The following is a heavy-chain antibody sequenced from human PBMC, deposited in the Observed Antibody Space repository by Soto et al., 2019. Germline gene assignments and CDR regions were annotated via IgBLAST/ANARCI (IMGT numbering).Heavy chain of an antibody. V-gene: IGHV1-3*01. J-gene: IGHJ4*02. D-gene: IGHD3-3*01. CDR3: ARGYDFWSGYYLDY. Sequence: ASVKVSCKASGYTFTSYAMHWVRQAPGQRLGWMGWINAGNGNTKYSQKFQGRVTITRDTSASTAYMELSSLRSEDTAVYYCARGYDFWSGYYLDYWGQGTLVTVSS. CDR1: GYTFTSYA. CDR2: INAGNGNT.